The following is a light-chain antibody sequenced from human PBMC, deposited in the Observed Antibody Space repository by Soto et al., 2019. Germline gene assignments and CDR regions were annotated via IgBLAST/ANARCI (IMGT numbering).Light chain of an antibody. CDR3: QQYGSSPPYT. CDR2: DAS. V-gene: IGKV3D-20*01. J-gene: IGKJ5*01. Sequence: EIVLTQSPATLSLSPGERATLSCGASQSVRSSYVAWFQQKPGLAPRLLIYDASSRATGIPDRFRGSGSGTDFTLTISGLEPEDFAVYYCQQYGSSPPYTFGQGTRLEIK. CDR1: QSVRSSY.